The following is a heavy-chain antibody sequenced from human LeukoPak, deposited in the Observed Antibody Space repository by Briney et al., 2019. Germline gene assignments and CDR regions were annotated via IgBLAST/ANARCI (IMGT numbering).Heavy chain of an antibody. V-gene: IGHV3-74*01. J-gene: IGHJ4*02. CDR2: VNRDGSYT. Sequence: PGGSLRLSCAASGFIFNSYWMHWVCQAPGKGLVWVSGVNRDGSYTNYADAVKGRFTISRDNAKNTLYLQMNSLRAEDTAVYYCARDLKSAFDYWGQGTLATVSS. CDR1: GFIFNSYW. CDR3: ARDLKSAFDY.